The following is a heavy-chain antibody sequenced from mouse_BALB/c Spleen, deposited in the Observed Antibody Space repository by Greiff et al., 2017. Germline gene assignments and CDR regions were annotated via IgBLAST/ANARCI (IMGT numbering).Heavy chain of an antibody. CDR3: ARAGGPYWYFDV. V-gene: IGHV3-2*02. CDR1: GYSITSDYA. Sequence: DVQLQESGPGLVKPSQSLSLTCTVTGYSITSDYAWNWIRQFPGNKLEWMGYISYSGSTSYNPSLKSRISITRDTSKNQFFLQLNSVTTEDTATYYGARAGGPYWYFDVWGAGTTVTVSS. J-gene: IGHJ1*01. CDR2: ISYSGST.